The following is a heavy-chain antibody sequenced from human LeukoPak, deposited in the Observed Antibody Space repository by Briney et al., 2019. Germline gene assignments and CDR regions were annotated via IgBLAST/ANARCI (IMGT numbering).Heavy chain of an antibody. CDR2: IYYSGST. V-gene: IGHV4-59*06. J-gene: IGHJ5*02. Sequence: SETLSLTCTVSGGYISTYYWSRIRQHPGKGLEWIGYIYYSGSTYYNPSLKSRVTISVDTSKNQFSLKLSSVTAADTAVYYCARVTYYYGSGSSNWFDPWGQGTLVTVSS. CDR1: GGYISTYY. CDR3: ARVTYYYGSGSSNWFDP. D-gene: IGHD3-10*01.